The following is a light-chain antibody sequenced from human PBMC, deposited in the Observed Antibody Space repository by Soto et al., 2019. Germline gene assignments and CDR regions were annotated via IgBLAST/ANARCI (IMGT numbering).Light chain of an antibody. J-gene: IGLJ2*01. Sequence: QSVLTQPPSASGTPGQRVTISCSGSSSNIGSNTVNWYQHFPGTAPKLLIYSNNQRPSGVPDRFSGSKSGTSASLAISGLQYEDEADYYCAAWDDSLHGPLFGGGTKVTVL. V-gene: IGLV1-44*01. CDR3: AAWDDSLHGPL. CDR2: SNN. CDR1: SSNIGSNT.